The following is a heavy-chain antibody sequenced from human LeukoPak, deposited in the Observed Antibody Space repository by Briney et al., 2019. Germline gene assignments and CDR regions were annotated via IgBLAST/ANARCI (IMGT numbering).Heavy chain of an antibody. Sequence: GGTLRLSCSASGFTFTTYGMNWVRQAPGKGLEWVSVIYSGGSTYYADSEKGRFTISRDNSKNTVYLQMNSLRAEDTAVYFCAKEYGYDYNYFYSMDVWGKGTTVTISS. CDR2: IYSGGST. J-gene: IGHJ6*03. V-gene: IGHV3-NL1*01. CDR3: AKEYGYDYNYFYSMDV. CDR1: GFTFTTYG. D-gene: IGHD5-18*01.